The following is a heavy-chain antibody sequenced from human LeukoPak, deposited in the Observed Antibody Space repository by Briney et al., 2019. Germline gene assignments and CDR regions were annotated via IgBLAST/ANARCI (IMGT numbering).Heavy chain of an antibody. V-gene: IGHV4-34*01. J-gene: IGHJ5*02. CDR3: ARQPGIYYYGSGSYYNVNWFDP. CDR2: INHSGST. CDR1: GGSFSGYY. Sequence: SETLSLTCAVYGGSFSGYYWSWIRQPPGKGLEWIGEINHSGSTNYNPSLKSRVTISVDTSKNQFSLKLSSVTAADTAVYYCARQPGIYYYGSGSYYNVNWFDPWGQGTLVTVSS. D-gene: IGHD3-10*01.